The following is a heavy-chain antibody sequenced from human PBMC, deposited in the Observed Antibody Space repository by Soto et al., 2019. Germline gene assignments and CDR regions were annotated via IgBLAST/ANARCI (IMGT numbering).Heavy chain of an antibody. D-gene: IGHD6-19*01. J-gene: IGHJ6*02. CDR3: AREGRIAVAGMGRGYYYYGMDV. V-gene: IGHV4-34*01. Sequence: SETLSLTCAVYGGSFSGYYWSWIRQPPGKGLEWIGEINHSGSTNYNPSLKSRVTISVDTSKNQFSLKLSSVTAADTAVYYCAREGRIAVAGMGRGYYYYGMDVWGQGTTVTVSS. CDR2: INHSGST. CDR1: GGSFSGYY.